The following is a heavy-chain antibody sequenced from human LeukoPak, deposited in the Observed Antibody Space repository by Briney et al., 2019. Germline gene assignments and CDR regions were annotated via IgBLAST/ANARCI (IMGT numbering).Heavy chain of an antibody. Sequence: GESLRISCKGSGYSFTSYWISWVRRMPGKGLEWMGRIDPSDSYTNYSPSFQGHVTISADKSISTAYLQWSSLKASDTAMYYCARAPRVATIWGDYWGQGTLVTVSS. V-gene: IGHV5-10-1*01. D-gene: IGHD5-12*01. J-gene: IGHJ4*02. CDR2: IDPSDSYT. CDR1: GYSFTSYW. CDR3: ARAPRVATIWGDY.